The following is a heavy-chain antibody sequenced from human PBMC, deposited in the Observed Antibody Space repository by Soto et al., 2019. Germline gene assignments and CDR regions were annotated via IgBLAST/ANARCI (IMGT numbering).Heavy chain of an antibody. J-gene: IGHJ4*02. CDR1: NFSVLTSFYY. CDR3: ARNWNLALVPAAYFDS. CDR2: VYYTETT. Sequence: SETLSLTSTVSNFSVLTSFYYWAWIRQPPGKGLEWVATVYYTETTHYNPSLQSRVTIAIDTSKNQFSLTLNSVTAADTAVYYCARNWNLALVPAAYFDSWGQGTLVTVSS. V-gene: IGHV4-39*01. D-gene: IGHD2-2*01.